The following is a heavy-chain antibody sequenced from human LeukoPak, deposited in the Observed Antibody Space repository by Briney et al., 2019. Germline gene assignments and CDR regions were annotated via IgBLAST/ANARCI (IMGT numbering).Heavy chain of an antibody. Sequence: GGSLRLSCAASGFTFYNYAMSWVRQAPGKGLEWVSAISGSGGSTYYADSVKGRFTISRDNSKNTLYLQMNSLRAEDTAVYYCAKARGYYYDPDAFDIWGQGTMVTVSS. CDR3: AKARGYYYDPDAFDI. CDR1: GFTFYNYA. V-gene: IGHV3-23*01. J-gene: IGHJ3*02. CDR2: ISGSGGST. D-gene: IGHD3-22*01.